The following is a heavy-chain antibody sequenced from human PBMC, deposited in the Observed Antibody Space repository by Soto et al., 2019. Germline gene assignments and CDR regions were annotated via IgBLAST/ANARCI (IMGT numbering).Heavy chain of an antibody. CDR3: TIMGGAYYFFDY. D-gene: IGHD2-8*01. CDR2: IYYNGNT. V-gene: IGHV4-39*01. CDR1: GGSIRSSTYY. J-gene: IGHJ4*02. Sequence: PSETLSLTCTVSGGSIRSSTYYWGWIRQPPGKGLEWIGSIYYNGNTYYNPSLKSRVTISVDTSKNQFSLKLSSVTAADTAVYYWTIMGGAYYFFDYWGKGNLVTVSS.